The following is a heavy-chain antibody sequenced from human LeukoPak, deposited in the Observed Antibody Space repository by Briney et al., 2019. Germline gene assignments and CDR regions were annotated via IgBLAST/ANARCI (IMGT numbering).Heavy chain of an antibody. J-gene: IGHJ4*02. Sequence: GSLRLSFGAAGFTFNHHGMHWGRQAPGTGLEWVAVIWPDASDKYYANSVKGRFTISRDNSKNSLYLQMNSLRAEDTAVYYSAKDAQRGFDYSNSLDYWGQGTRVTVSS. CDR2: IWPDASDK. CDR3: AKDAQRGFDYSNSLDY. D-gene: IGHD4-11*01. CDR1: GFTFNHHG. V-gene: IGHV3-33*06.